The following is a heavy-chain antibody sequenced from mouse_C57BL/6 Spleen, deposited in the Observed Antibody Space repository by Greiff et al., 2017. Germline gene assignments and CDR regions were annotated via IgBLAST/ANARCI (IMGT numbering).Heavy chain of an antibody. CDR3: ARSGAYYPDY. D-gene: IGHD2-10*01. V-gene: IGHV14-2*01. CDR1: GFNFNDYY. CDR2: IDPEAGDT. Sequence: VQLQQSGAELVKPGASVKLSCTASGFNFNDYYMPWVKQSPEQGLEWIGRIDPEAGDTKYAPKFQGKATITADTSSNTAYLQLSSLTSEDTAVYYGARSGAYYPDYWGQGTTLTVSS. J-gene: IGHJ2*01.